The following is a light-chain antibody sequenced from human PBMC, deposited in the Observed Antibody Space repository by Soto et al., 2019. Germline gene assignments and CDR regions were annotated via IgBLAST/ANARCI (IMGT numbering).Light chain of an antibody. J-gene: IGKJ1*01. CDR3: QQYNDWPLT. CDR1: QSVSSN. CDR2: GAF. Sequence: EIVMTQSPVTLSVSPGERATLSCRASQSVSSNLAWYQQKPGQAPSLLIYGAFTRATGIPARFSGTGSGTEFTLTISSLQSEDFALYYCQQYNDWPLTSGQGTKVDIK. V-gene: IGKV3-15*01.